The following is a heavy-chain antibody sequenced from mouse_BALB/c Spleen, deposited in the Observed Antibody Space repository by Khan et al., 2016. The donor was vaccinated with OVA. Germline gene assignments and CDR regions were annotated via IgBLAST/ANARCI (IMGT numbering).Heavy chain of an antibody. Sequence: QVQLQQSGAELVRPGTSVKVSCKASGYAFTDYLIEWLKQRPGQGLEWIGVINPGSGGANYYEKFKDKATLTADKSSNTAYMQLTSLTSDDSAVYVSSRSGYGFGAYWGPGTLVTVSA. CDR1: GYAFTDYL. D-gene: IGHD3-2*02. CDR3: SRSGYGFGAY. CDR2: INPGSGGA. V-gene: IGHV1-54*01. J-gene: IGHJ3*01.